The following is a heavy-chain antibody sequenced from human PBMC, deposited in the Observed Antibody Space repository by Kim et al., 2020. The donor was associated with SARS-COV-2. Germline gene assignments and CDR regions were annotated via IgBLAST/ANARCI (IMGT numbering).Heavy chain of an antibody. J-gene: IGHJ5*02. CDR1: GGTFSSYA. Sequence: SVKVSCKASGGTFSSYAISWVRQAPGQGLEWMGGIIPIFGTANYAQKFQGRVTITADESTSTAYMELSSLRSEDTAVYYCARADIVVVVAATSGGWFDPWGQGTLVTVSS. CDR3: ARADIVVVVAATSGGWFDP. D-gene: IGHD2-15*01. V-gene: IGHV1-69*13. CDR2: IIPIFGTA.